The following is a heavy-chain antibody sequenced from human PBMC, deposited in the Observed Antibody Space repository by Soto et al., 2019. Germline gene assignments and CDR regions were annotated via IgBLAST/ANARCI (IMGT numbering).Heavy chain of an antibody. CDR1: GFTFDDYA. CDR3: AKDSCSGGSCYSEALDY. CDR2: ISWNSGSI. Sequence: DVQLVESGGGLVQPGRSLRLSCAASGFTFDDYAMHWVRQAPGKGLEWVSGISWNSGSIGYADSVKGRFTISRDNAKNSLYLQMNSLRAEDTALYYCAKDSCSGGSCYSEALDYWGQGTLVTVSS. V-gene: IGHV3-9*01. D-gene: IGHD2-15*01. J-gene: IGHJ4*02.